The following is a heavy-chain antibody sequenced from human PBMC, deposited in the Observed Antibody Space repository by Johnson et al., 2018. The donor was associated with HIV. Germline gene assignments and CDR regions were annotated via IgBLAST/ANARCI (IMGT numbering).Heavy chain of an antibody. CDR1: GFTSSDYY. D-gene: IGHD6-13*01. J-gene: IGHJ3*02. Sequence: VQLVESGGGLVQPGGSLILSCAASGFTSSDYYMDWARQAPGKGLEWVGRSRNRANGYTTEYAASVKGRFTISRDDSKHSLYLQMNSLNTEDTAVYYCASGLAAARGAFDIWGQGTMVTVSS. CDR2: SRNRANGYTT. CDR3: ASGLAAARGAFDI. V-gene: IGHV3-72*01.